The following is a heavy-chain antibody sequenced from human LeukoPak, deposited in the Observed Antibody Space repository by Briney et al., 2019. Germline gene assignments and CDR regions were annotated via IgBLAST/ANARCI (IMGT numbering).Heavy chain of an antibody. Sequence: GSSVKVSCKASGGTFSSYAISCVRQAPGQGLEWMGGIIPIFGTANYAQKFQGRVTITTDESTSTAYMELSSLRSEDTAVYYCARGGYSSGWYRAFDIWGQGTMVTVSS. V-gene: IGHV1-69*05. CDR2: IIPIFGTA. CDR1: GGTFSSYA. CDR3: ARGGYSSGWYRAFDI. J-gene: IGHJ3*02. D-gene: IGHD6-19*01.